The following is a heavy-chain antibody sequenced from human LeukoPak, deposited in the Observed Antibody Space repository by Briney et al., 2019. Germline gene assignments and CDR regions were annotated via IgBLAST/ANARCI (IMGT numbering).Heavy chain of an antibody. D-gene: IGHD2-15*01. CDR2: ISGSSSYI. CDR1: GFTFSDYS. V-gene: IGHV3-21*01. CDR3: ARAREYCSGRTCYHYYGMDV. Sequence: NPGGSLRLSCAASGFTFSDYSMKWARQAPGKGLEWVSFISGSSSYINYADSVKGRFTSSRDNAKNSLYLQMNSLRAEDTAVYYCARAREYCSGRTCYHYYGMDVWGQGTTVTVSS. J-gene: IGHJ6*02.